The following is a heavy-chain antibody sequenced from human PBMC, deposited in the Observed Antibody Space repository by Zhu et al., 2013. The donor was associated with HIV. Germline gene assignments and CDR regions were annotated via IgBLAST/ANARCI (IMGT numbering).Heavy chain of an antibody. J-gene: IGHJ4*02. V-gene: IGHV1-69*01. CDR1: GGILSTSS. Sequence: QVQLVQSGAEVKKPGSSVKVSCKTSGGILSTSSISWVRQAPGQGLEWMGGIIPIFATGNYAQKFQGRVTLNADDSTSTAYMQLNSLRSEDTAMYYCVSHYYERTGYYSGGDYWGQGNPGHRLL. D-gene: IGHD3-22*01. CDR3: VSHYYERTGYYSGGDY. CDR2: IIPIFATG.